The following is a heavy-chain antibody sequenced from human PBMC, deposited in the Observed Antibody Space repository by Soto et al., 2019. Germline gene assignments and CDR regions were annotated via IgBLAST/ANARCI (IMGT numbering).Heavy chain of an antibody. D-gene: IGHD2-21*02. J-gene: IGHJ4*02. CDR1: GYTLTELS. CDR2: FDPEDGET. V-gene: IGHV1-24*01. Sequence: ASVKVSCKVSGYTLTELSMHWVRQAPGKGLEWMGGFDPEDGETIYAQKFQGRVTMTEDTSTDTAYMELSSLRSEDTAVYYCAPLYCGGHCYSFDYWGQGTLVTVSS. CDR3: APLYCGGHCYSFDY.